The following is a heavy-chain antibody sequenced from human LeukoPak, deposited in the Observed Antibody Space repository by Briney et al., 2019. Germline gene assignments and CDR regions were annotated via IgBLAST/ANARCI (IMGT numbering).Heavy chain of an antibody. CDR2: IYDSGST. V-gene: IGHV4-59*01. CDR1: GGSIGTNY. Sequence: SETLSLTCTVSGGSIGTNYWNWIRQPPGKGLEWLGYIYDSGSTNYNPSLKSRVTISVDTSKNQFSLKLSSVTAADTAVYYCARGGSGYDSFYYYGMDVWGQGTTVTVSS. J-gene: IGHJ6*02. D-gene: IGHD5-12*01. CDR3: ARGGSGYDSFYYYGMDV.